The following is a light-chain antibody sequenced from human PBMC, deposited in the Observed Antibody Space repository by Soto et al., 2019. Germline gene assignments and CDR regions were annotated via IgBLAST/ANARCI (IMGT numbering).Light chain of an antibody. CDR1: QSLLYDDGDAY. CDR3: MQGTHWPLS. CDR2: KVS. Sequence: DVVLTQSPLSLPVTLGQPASISCRSTQSLLYDDGDAYLNWFQQRPGQSPRRLIYKVSKRDSGVPDRFSGSGSGTDFTLEISRVEAEDVGVYYCMQGTHWPLSFGQGTRREIK. J-gene: IGKJ5*01. V-gene: IGKV2-30*01.